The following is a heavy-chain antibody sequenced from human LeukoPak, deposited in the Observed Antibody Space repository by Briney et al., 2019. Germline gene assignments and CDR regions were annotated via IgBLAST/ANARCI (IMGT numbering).Heavy chain of an antibody. D-gene: IGHD4-17*01. CDR3: ARANGDYPD. Sequence: PGASVKVSCKASGYTFTSYDINWVRQATGQGLEWMGWISTYSGNTNLAQNLQGRVTMTTDTSTSTAYMELRSLRSDDTAVYYCARANGDYPDWGQGTLVTVSS. CDR1: GYTFTSYD. J-gene: IGHJ4*02. V-gene: IGHV1-18*01. CDR2: ISTYSGNT.